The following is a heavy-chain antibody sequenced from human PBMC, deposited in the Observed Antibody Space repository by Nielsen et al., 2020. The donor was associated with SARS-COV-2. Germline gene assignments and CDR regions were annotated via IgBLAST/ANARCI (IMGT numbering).Heavy chain of an antibody. CDR3: ARAPKDPVVVVAPDAFDM. J-gene: IGHJ3*02. CDR2: IFQTGRT. V-gene: IGHV4-30-2*06. Sequence: SETLSLTCAVSGGSISGGPYSWSWIRKSPGKGLEWLGHIFQTGRTHYNPSLKSRVTISVDTSKNKFSLKVNSVTAADTAVYYCARAPKDPVVVVAPDAFDMWGQGTKVTVSS. CDR1: GGSISGGPYS. D-gene: IGHD2-15*01.